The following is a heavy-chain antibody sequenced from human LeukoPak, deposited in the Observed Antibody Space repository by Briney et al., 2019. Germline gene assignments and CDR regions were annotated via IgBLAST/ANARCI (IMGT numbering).Heavy chain of an antibody. CDR2: SGTVGDT. CDR3: VRAAMPYIINGRRFDY. CDR1: GFTSSAYD. V-gene: IGHV3-13*04. D-gene: IGHD2-2*01. J-gene: IGHJ4*02. Sequence: PGESLRLSCAASGFTSSAYDMHWVRQITGGGLEWVSTSGTVGDTIYSDSVKGRFTISRENAKNSVHLQMNSLRVEDSAIYFCVRAAMPYIINGRRFDYWGQGTLVTVSS.